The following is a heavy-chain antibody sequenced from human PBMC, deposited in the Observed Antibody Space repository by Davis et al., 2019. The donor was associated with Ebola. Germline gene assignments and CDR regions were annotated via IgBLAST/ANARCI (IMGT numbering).Heavy chain of an antibody. J-gene: IGHJ6*02. CDR2: IWYDGSNK. D-gene: IGHD2-2*01. V-gene: IGHV3-33*01. Sequence: PGGSLRLSCTASGLTFSTYGMHWVRQAPGKGLEWVAVIWYDGSNKYYADSVKGRFTISRDNSKNTLYLHMNSLRAEDTAVYYCARDVVPAAICGMDVWGQGTTVTVSS. CDR3: ARDVVPAAICGMDV. CDR1: GLTFSTYG.